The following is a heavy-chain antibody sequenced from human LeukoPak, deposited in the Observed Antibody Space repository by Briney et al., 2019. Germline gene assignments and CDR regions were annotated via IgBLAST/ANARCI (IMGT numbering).Heavy chain of an antibody. CDR2: INHSGST. D-gene: IGHD2-2*02. V-gene: IGHV4-34*01. CDR3: ARGLVRHVIRGYRWFDP. CDR1: GGSFSGYY. J-gene: IGHJ5*02. Sequence: PSETLSLTCAVYGGSFSGYYWSWIRQPPGKGLEWIGEINHSGSTNYNPSLKSRVTISVDTSKNQFSLKLSSVTAADTAVYYCARGLVRHVIRGYRWFDPWGQGTLVTVSS.